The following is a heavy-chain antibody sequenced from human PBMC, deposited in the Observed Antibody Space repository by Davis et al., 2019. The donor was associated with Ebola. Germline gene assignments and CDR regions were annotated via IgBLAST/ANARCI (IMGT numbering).Heavy chain of an antibody. CDR1: GDSISSSNW. D-gene: IGHD4-23*01. CDR3: ARSRGRWNYYGMDV. J-gene: IGHJ6*02. Sequence: MPSETLSLTCAVSGDSISSSNWWSWVRQPPGKGLEWIGEIYHSGSTNYNPSLKSRVTISVDKSKNQFSLKLSSVTAADTAVYYCARSRGRWNYYGMDVWGQGTTVTVSS. CDR2: IYHSGST. V-gene: IGHV4-4*02.